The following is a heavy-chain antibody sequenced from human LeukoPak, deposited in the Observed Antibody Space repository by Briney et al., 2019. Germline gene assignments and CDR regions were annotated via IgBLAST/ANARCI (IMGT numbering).Heavy chain of an antibody. Sequence: GGSLKLSCAVSGITLSNYGMSWVRQAPGKGLEWVAGISDSGGSTNYADSVKGRFTISRDNAKNTLYLQMNSLRAEDTAVYFCAKRGVVIRVILVGFHKQAYYFDSWGQGALVTVSS. CDR1: GITLSNYG. J-gene: IGHJ4*02. CDR2: ISDSGGST. CDR3: AKRGVVIRVILVGFHKQAYYFDS. D-gene: IGHD3-10*01. V-gene: IGHV3-23*01.